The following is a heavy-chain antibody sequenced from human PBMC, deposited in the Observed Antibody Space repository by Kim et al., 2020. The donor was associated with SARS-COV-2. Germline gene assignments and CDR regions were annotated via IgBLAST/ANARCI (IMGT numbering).Heavy chain of an antibody. D-gene: IGHD6-6*01. V-gene: IGHV4-39*01. CDR3: ARHSRQLVFVG. J-gene: IGHJ4*02. Sequence: HTPSLTSRVTIAVETSKNQFALKRSSVTAADTAVYYCARHSRQLVFVGWGQGTLVTVSS.